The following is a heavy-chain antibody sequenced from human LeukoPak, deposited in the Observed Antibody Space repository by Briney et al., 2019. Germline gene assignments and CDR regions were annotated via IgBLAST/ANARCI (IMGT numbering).Heavy chain of an antibody. J-gene: IGHJ4*02. V-gene: IGHV3-9*01. CDR2: INWNGNDI. D-gene: IGHD2-21*01. CDR3: ARPAADCGGDCYWAFDY. CDR1: GFTFDDYA. Sequence: GGSLRLSCAASGFTFDDYAMHWVRQAPGKGLEWVSGINWNGNDIGYADSVKGRFTISRDNAKNSLYLQMNSLRAEDTAVYYCARPAADCGGDCYWAFDYWGQGTLVTVSS.